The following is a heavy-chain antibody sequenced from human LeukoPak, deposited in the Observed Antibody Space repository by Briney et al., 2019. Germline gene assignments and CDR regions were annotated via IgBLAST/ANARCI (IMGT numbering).Heavy chain of an antibody. CDR3: ARNPKKYYDFWSGYPFFDY. V-gene: IGHV1-2*06. J-gene: IGHJ4*02. D-gene: IGHD3-3*01. Sequence: ASVKVSCKASGYTFTGYHMHWVRRAPGQGLEWMGRINPNSGDTNYAQKLQGRVTMTTDTSTSTAYMELRSLRSDDTAVYYCARNPKKYYDFWSGYPFFDYWGQGTLVTVSS. CDR2: INPNSGDT. CDR1: GYTFTGYH.